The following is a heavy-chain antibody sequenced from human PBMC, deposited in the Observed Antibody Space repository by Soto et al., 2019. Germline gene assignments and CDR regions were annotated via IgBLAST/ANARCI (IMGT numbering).Heavy chain of an antibody. Sequence: PGGSLRLSCTSSTVTINVHGIQWVRQAPGKGLEWVAFISNDGRAQYYADFVKGRFTISRDYSKNTVDLQMNSLRNEETAVYYCARDIWSGDYKWFDSWGPGTLVTVSS. J-gene: IGHJ5*01. V-gene: IGHV3-30*03. CDR1: TVTINVHG. CDR3: ARDIWSGDYKWFDS. D-gene: IGHD3-3*01. CDR2: ISNDGRAQ.